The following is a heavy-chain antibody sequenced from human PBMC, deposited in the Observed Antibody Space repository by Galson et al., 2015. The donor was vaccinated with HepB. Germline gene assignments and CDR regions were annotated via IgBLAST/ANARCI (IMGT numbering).Heavy chain of an antibody. Sequence: SLRLSCAASGFTFDDYTMHWVRQAPGKGLEWVSLISWDGGSTYYADSVKGRFTISRDNSKNSLYLQMNSLRTEDTALYYCAKGASYSSGWYRSQYFQHWGQGTLVTVSS. CDR3: AKGASYSSGWYRSQYFQH. CDR1: GFTFDDYT. D-gene: IGHD6-19*01. CDR2: ISWDGGST. V-gene: IGHV3-43*01. J-gene: IGHJ1*01.